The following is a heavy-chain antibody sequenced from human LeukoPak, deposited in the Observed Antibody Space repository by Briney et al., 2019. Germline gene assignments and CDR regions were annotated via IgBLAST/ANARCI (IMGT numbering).Heavy chain of an antibody. CDR1: GYTLTELS. J-gene: IGHJ3*02. CDR3: ARERSSWYERVGAFDI. CDR2: FDPEDGET. D-gene: IGHD6-13*01. Sequence: GASVKVSCKVSGYTLTELSMHWVRQAPGKGLEWMGGFDPEDGETIYAQKFQGRVTMTEDTSTDTAYMELSSLRSEDTAVYYCARERSSWYERVGAFDIWGQGTMVTVSS. V-gene: IGHV1-24*01.